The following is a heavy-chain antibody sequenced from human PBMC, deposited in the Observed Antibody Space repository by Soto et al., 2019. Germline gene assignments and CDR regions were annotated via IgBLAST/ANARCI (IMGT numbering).Heavy chain of an antibody. CDR2: IWYDGSNK. V-gene: IGHV3-33*01. CDR3: ARDVAGIYYYYGRDA. CDR1: GFTFSSYG. J-gene: IGHJ6*02. D-gene: IGHD2-15*01. Sequence: PGGSLRLSCAASGFTFSSYGMHWVRQAPGKGLEWVAVIWYDGSNKYYADSVKGRFTISRDNSKNTLYLQMNSLRAEDTAVYYCARDVAGIYYYYGRDAWGQGTTVTVS.